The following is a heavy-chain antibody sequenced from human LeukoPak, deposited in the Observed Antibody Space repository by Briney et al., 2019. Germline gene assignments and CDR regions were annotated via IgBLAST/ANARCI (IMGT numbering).Heavy chain of an antibody. V-gene: IGHV4-34*01. Sequence: SETLSLTCAVYGGSFSGYYWSWIRQPPGKGLEWIGEINHSGSTNYNPSLKSRVTISVDTSKNQFSLKLRSVTAADTAVYYCARGAMVRGVIRPKSNYYGMDVWGQGTTVTVSS. CDR2: INHSGST. CDR1: GGSFSGYY. J-gene: IGHJ6*02. D-gene: IGHD3-10*01. CDR3: ARGAMVRGVIRPKSNYYGMDV.